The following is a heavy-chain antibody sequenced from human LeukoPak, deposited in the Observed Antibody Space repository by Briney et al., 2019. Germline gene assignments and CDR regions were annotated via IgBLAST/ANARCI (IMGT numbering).Heavy chain of an antibody. D-gene: IGHD3-9*01. CDR3: AKDVLEDYDILTGYGSAFDI. CDR2: ISWNSGSI. J-gene: IGHJ3*02. CDR1: GFTFDDYA. Sequence: GRSLRLSCAASGFTFDDYAMHWVRQAPGKGLEWVSGISWNSGSIGYADSVKGRFTISRDNAKNSLYLQMNGLRAEDTALYYCAKDVLEDYDILTGYGSAFDIWGQGTMVTVSS. V-gene: IGHV3-9*01.